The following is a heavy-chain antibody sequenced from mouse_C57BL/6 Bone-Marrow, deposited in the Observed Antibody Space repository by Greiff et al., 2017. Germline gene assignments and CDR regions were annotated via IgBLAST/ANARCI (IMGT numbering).Heavy chain of an antibody. Sequence: VKLQESSSELRSPGSSVKLSCKDFDSEVFPIAYMSWVRQKPGHGFEWIGGILPSIGRTIYGEKFEDKATLDADTLSNTAYLELNSLTSEDSAIYYCARTLITTVRYFDVWGTGTTVTVSS. J-gene: IGHJ1*03. CDR3: ARTLITTVRYFDV. CDR1: DSEVFPIAY. V-gene: IGHV15-2*01. CDR2: ILPSIGRT. D-gene: IGHD1-1*01.